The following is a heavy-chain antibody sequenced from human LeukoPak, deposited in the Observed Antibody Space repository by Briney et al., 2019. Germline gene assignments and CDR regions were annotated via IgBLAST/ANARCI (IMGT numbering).Heavy chain of an antibody. Sequence: SETLSLTCAVYGGSFSGYYWSWIRQPPGKGLEWIGEINHSGSTNYNPSLKSRVTISVDTSKNQFSLKLSSVTAADTAVYYCARVRRYCSGGSCSRNWFDPWGQGTLVTVSS. V-gene: IGHV4-34*01. CDR1: GGSFSGYY. CDR2: INHSGST. D-gene: IGHD2-15*01. CDR3: ARVRRYCSGGSCSRNWFDP. J-gene: IGHJ5*02.